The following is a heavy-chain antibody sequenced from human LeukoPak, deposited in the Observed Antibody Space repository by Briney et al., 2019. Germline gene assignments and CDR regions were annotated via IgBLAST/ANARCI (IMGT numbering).Heavy chain of an antibody. Sequence: ASVKVSCKASGYTFTGYFMHWVRQAPGQGLEWMVRINPNSGDTNYAQNFQGRVTMTRDTSISTAYRELSRLRSDDTAVYYCARDLSSTSNWELDYWGQGTLVTVSS. J-gene: IGHJ4*02. D-gene: IGHD7-27*01. V-gene: IGHV1-2*06. CDR3: ARDLSSTSNWELDY. CDR1: GYTFTGYF. CDR2: INPNSGDT.